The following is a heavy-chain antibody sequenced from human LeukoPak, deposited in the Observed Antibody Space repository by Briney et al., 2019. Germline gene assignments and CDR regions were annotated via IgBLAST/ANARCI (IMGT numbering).Heavy chain of an antibody. Sequence: GGSLRLSCAASGFTFSSYEMNWVRQAPGKGLEWVSYISSSGTTIYYADSVKGRFTISRDNAKNSLYLQMNGLRAEDTAVYYCARGRNWFDPWGQGTLVTVSS. CDR2: ISSSGTTI. J-gene: IGHJ5*02. CDR1: GFTFSSYE. CDR3: ARGRNWFDP. V-gene: IGHV3-48*03.